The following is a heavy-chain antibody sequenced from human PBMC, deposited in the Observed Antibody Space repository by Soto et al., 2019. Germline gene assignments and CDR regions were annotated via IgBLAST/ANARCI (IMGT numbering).Heavy chain of an antibody. CDR3: ARDLATYYYGSGSYYSWFDP. CDR2: ISSSSSTI. V-gene: IGHV3-48*02. CDR1: GFTFSSYS. D-gene: IGHD3-10*01. Sequence: EVQLVESGGGLVQPGGSLRLSCAASGFTFSSYSMNWVRQAPGQGLEWVSYISSSSSTIYYTDSVKGRFTISRDNAKNSLYLQMNSLRDDDTAVYYCARDLATYYYGSGSYYSWFDPWGQGTLVTVSS. J-gene: IGHJ5*02.